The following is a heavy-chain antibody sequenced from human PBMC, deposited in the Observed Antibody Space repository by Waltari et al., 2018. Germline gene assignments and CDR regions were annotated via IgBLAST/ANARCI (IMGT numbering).Heavy chain of an antibody. Sequence: QVQLQQWGAGLLKPSETLSLTCAVYGGSFSGYYWSWIRQPPGKGLEWIGEINHSGSTNYNQSLKSRVTISVDTSKNQFSLKLSSVTAADTAVYYCARGYGSGSYLPYFDYWGQGTLVTVSS. J-gene: IGHJ4*02. V-gene: IGHV4-34*01. CDR1: GGSFSGYY. CDR3: ARGYGSGSYLPYFDY. D-gene: IGHD3-10*01. CDR2: INHSGST.